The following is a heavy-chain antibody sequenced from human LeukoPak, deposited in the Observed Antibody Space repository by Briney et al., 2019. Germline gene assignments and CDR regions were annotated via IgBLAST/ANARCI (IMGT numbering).Heavy chain of an antibody. J-gene: IGHJ5*02. V-gene: IGHV3-7*01. D-gene: IGHD3-22*01. CDR1: GFTFSSYW. CDR3: AREKAYYESGGYFRFDP. Sequence: GGSLRLSCAASGFTFSSYWMSWVRQAPGKGLEWVANIKQDGSDKYYIDSVKGRFTISRDNAKNSLDLQMNSLRAEDTAVYYCAREKAYYESGGYFRFDPWGQGTLVTVSS. CDR2: IKQDGSDK.